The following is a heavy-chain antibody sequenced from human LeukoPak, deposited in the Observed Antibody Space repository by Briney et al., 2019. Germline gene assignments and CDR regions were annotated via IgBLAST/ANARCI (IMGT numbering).Heavy chain of an antibody. CDR2: IKQDGSEK. CDR3: ARGTVTTYPGWYFDL. J-gene: IGHJ2*01. D-gene: IGHD4-17*01. Sequence: PGGSLRLSCAASGFTFSSYWMSWVRQAPGKGLEWVANIKQDGSEKYYVDSVKGRFTISRDNAKNSLYLQMNSLRAEDTAVYYCARGTVTTYPGWYFDLWGRGTLVTVSS. CDR1: GFTFSSYW. V-gene: IGHV3-7*01.